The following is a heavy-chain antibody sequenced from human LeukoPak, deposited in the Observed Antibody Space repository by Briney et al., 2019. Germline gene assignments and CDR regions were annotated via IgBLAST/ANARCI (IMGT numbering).Heavy chain of an antibody. V-gene: IGHV4-30-2*01. CDR2: IYHSGST. CDR1: GGSISSGAYS. CDR3: ATYCSSTSCPMTDAFDI. D-gene: IGHD2-2*01. J-gene: IGHJ3*02. Sequence: SETLSLTCAVSGGSISSGAYSWSWIRQPPGKGLEWIGYIYHSGSTYYNPSLKSRVTISVDRSKNHFSLKLSSVTAADTAVYYCATYCSSTSCPMTDAFDIWGQGTMVTVPS.